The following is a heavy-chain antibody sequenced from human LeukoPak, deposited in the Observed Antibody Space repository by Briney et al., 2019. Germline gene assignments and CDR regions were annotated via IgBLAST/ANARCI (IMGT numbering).Heavy chain of an antibody. J-gene: IGHJ1*01. V-gene: IGHV1-2*06. CDR3: ARAGGYCSGGSCYSTPEYFQH. Sequence: ASVKVSCKASGYTFTGYYMHWVRQAPGQGLEWMGRINPNSGGTNYAQKFQGRVTMTRDTSISTAYMELSRLRSDDTAVYYCARAGGYCSGGSCYSTPEYFQHWGQGTLVTVSS. D-gene: IGHD2-15*01. CDR2: INPNSGGT. CDR1: GYTFTGYY.